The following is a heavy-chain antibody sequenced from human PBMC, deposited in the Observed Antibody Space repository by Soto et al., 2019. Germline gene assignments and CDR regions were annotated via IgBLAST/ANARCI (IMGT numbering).Heavy chain of an antibody. CDR1: GVTFSSYA. D-gene: IGHD2-2*01. CDR2: IIPIFGTA. Sequence: SVKVSCKASGVTFSSYAISWVRQAPGQGLEWMGGIIPIFGTANYAQKLQGRVTITADKSTSTAYMELSSLRSEDTAVYYCARELGDIVVVRANYNPWWLDPWGQGTLVTVSS. CDR3: ARELGDIVVVRANYNPWWLDP. J-gene: IGHJ5*02. V-gene: IGHV1-69*06.